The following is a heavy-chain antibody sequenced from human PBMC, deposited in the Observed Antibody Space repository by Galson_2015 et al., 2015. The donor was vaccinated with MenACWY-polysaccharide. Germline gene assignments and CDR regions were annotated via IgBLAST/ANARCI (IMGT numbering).Heavy chain of an antibody. J-gene: IGHJ6*02. CDR3: AKDLHWYGMDV. V-gene: IGHV3-23*01. D-gene: IGHD3/OR15-3a*01. CDR1: GFTFNNYY. CDR2: LSKSGADT. Sequence: CAAYGFTFNNYYMAWVRQAPGKGPEWVSALSKSGADTFYADSVRGRFTIPRDNSQNTLYLHMNSLRLEDTAIYYCAKDLHWYGMDVWGHGTTVTVSS.